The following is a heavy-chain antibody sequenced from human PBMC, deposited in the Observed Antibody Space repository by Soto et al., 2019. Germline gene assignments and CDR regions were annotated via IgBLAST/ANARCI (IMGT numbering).Heavy chain of an antibody. J-gene: IGHJ4*02. CDR2: ISYDGSNK. CDR1: GFTFSSYG. D-gene: IGHD3-22*01. CDR3: AKLISGDMYYYDSSGYTY. Sequence: GGSLRLSCAASGFTFSSYGMHWVRQAPGKGLEWVAVISYDGSNKYYADSVKGRFTISRDNSKNTLYLQMNSLRAEDTAVYYCAKLISGDMYYYDSSGYTYWGQGTLVNVSS. V-gene: IGHV3-30*18.